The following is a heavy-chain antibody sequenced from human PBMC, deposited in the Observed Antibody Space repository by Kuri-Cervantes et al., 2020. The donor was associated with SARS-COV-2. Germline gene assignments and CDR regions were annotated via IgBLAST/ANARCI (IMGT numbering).Heavy chain of an antibody. V-gene: IGHV3-23*01. CDR2: LSGSGGST. J-gene: IGHJ4*02. CDR3: ARGIRSSYYYDSSGYYSFDY. D-gene: IGHD3-22*01. Sequence: GGSLRLSCAASGFTFSSYAMSWVRQAPGKGLEWVSALSGSGGSTYYADSVKGRFTISRDNSKNTLYLQMNSLRAEDTAVYYCARGIRSSYYYDSSGYYSFDYWGQGTLVTVSS. CDR1: GFTFSSYA.